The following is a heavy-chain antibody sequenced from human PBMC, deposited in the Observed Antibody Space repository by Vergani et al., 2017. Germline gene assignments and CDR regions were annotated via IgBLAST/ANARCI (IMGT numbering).Heavy chain of an antibody. D-gene: IGHD4-17*01. CDR1: GYTFTDYS. Sequence: QVQLVQSGAEVKKPGASVKVSCKASGYTFTDYSMHWLRQAPGQGLQWMGWINPNSGGTNYAQKFQGRVTMTRDTSISTAYMELSNVRSDDTAVYYCASGLVDYGDYERGDYWGQGTLVTVSS. V-gene: IGHV1-2*02. J-gene: IGHJ4*02. CDR2: INPNSGGT. CDR3: ASGLVDYGDYERGDY.